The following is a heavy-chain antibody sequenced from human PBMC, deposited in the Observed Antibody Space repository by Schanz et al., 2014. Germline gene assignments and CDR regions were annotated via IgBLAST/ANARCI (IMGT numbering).Heavy chain of an antibody. CDR1: GFTFFGSFA. CDR2: MSGSGSTA. Sequence: EVQVLESGEGLVEAGGSLRLSCVASGFTFFGSFAMSWVRQAPGKGLEWVSGMSGSGSTADYADSVKGRFTISRDNSRNTLFLQMRNLRADDTALYYCAKGKSEVRGIILDYWGQGTMVVVSS. D-gene: IGHD3-10*01. CDR3: AKGKSEVRGIILDY. J-gene: IGHJ4*02. V-gene: IGHV3-23*01.